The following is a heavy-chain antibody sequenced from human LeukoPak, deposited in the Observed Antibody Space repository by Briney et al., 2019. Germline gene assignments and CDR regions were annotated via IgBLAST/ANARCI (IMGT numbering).Heavy chain of an antibody. Sequence: GGSLRLSCAVSGITLSNYGMSWVRKAPGKGLEWVAGISDSSGRTNYADSVKGRFIISRDNPKNTLYLQMNSLRAEDTAVYFCAKRGVVIRVILVGFNKEAYYFDSWGQGALVTVSS. CDR2: ISDSSGRT. CDR3: AKRGVVIRVILVGFNKEAYYFDS. J-gene: IGHJ4*02. D-gene: IGHD3-22*01. CDR1: GITLSNYG. V-gene: IGHV3-23*01.